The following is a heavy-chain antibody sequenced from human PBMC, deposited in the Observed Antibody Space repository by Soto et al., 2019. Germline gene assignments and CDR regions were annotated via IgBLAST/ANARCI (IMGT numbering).Heavy chain of an antibody. Sequence: ETLSLSCAASGFTVSSNYMSWVRQAPGKGLEWVSVIYSGGSTYYADSVRGRFTISRDNSKNTLYLQMKSLRAEDTAVYYCARDPPATRHGMDVWGQGTTVTVP. CDR3: ARDPPATRHGMDV. CDR1: GFTVSSNY. V-gene: IGHV3-53*01. J-gene: IGHJ6*02. CDR2: IYSGGST.